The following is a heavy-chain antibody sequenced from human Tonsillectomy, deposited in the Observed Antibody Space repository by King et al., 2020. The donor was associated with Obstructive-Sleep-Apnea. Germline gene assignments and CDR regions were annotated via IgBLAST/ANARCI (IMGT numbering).Heavy chain of an antibody. V-gene: IGHV4-39*07. J-gene: IGHJ4*02. Sequence: QLQESGPGPVKPSETLSLTCIVSGGSISSTSYYWGWIRQPPGKGLEWIGSIYYSGNTYYNPSLESRVTMSIDTSKSQFSLKLNSVTAADTTVYYCARNPRELVVVSNYFDSWGQGTLVTVSS. D-gene: IGHD3-22*01. CDR1: GGSISSTSYY. CDR2: IYYSGNT. CDR3: ARNPRELVVVSNYFDS.